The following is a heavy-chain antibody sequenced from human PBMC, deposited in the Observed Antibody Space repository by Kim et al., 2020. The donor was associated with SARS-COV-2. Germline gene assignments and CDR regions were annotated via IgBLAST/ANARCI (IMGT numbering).Heavy chain of an antibody. CDR2: IDPSDSYT. V-gene: IGHV5-10-1*01. CDR3: ARQETVSGTIYYYGIDV. CDR1: GYRFNSYW. Sequence: GESLKISCKGSGYRFNSYWINWVRQMPGKGLEWIGKIDPSDSYTTYNPSFQGHVTISADKSISTAFLQWSSLKASDTAMYYCARQETVSGTIYYYGIDVWGQGTTVTVSS. D-gene: IGHD6-19*01. J-gene: IGHJ6*02.